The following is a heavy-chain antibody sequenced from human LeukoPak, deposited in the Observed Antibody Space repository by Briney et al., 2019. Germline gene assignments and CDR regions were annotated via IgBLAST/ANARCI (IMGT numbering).Heavy chain of an antibody. V-gene: IGHV1-2*02. J-gene: IGHJ5*02. CDR3: ARGITPFDP. Sequence: ASVKVSCKASGYTFTGYYMHWVRQAPGQGLEWMGWMNPNNGGTHYAQKLQGRVTMTTDTSTSTAYMELRSLRSDDTAVYYCARGITPFDPWGQGTLVTVSS. CDR2: MNPNNGGT. D-gene: IGHD3-10*01. CDR1: GYTFTGYY.